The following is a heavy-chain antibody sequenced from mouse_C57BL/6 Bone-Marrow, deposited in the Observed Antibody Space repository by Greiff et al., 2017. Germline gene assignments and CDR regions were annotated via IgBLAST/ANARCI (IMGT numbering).Heavy chain of an antibody. V-gene: IGHV5-9*01. CDR1: GFTFSSYT. D-gene: IGHD2-3*01. J-gene: IGHJ4*01. CDR3: AREYDGYYYAMDY. CDR2: ISGGGGNT. Sequence: DVKLVESGGGLVKPGGSLKLSCAASGFTFSSYTMSWVRQTPEKRLEWVATISGGGGNTYYPDSVKGGFTISRDNAKNTLYLQMSRLRSEDTALYYCAREYDGYYYAMDYWGQGTSVTVSS.